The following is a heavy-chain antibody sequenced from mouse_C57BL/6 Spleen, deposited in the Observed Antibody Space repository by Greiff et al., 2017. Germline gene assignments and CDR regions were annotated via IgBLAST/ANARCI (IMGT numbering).Heavy chain of an antibody. D-gene: IGHD2-4*01. J-gene: IGHJ3*01. CDR1: GYTFTDYY. V-gene: IGHV1-77*01. CDR3: TRDYDYDGGFAY. Sequence: QVQLQQSGAELVKPGASVKISCKASGYTFTDYYINWVKQRPGQGLEWIGKIGPGSGSTYYNEKFKGKAILTADKSSSTAYMELRSLTSEDSAVYYCTRDYDYDGGFAYWGQGTLVTVSA. CDR2: IGPGSGST.